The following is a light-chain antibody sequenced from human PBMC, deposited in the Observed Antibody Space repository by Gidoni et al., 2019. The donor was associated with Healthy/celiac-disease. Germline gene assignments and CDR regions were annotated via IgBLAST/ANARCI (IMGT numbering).Light chain of an antibody. V-gene: IGLV3-1*01. CDR1: KLVDKY. J-gene: IGLJ2*01. CDR2: QDS. CDR3: QAWDSSTAVV. Sequence: SYELTQPPSVSVSPGHTASITCSGDKLVDKYACWYQQKPGQSPVLVIYQDSKRPSGIPERFSGSNSGNTATLTISGTQAMDEADYYCQAWDSSTAVVFGGGTKLTVL.